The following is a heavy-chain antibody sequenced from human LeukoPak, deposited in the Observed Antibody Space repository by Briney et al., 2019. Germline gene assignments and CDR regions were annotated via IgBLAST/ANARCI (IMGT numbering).Heavy chain of an antibody. Sequence: GGSLRLSCAASGFTVSTNHMSWVRQAPGKGLEWVSVIYSGGDIYYADSVKGRFTISRDNSKNTLYLQIHSLRAEDTAVYYCARLLWGTWYFDLWGRGTLVTVSS. D-gene: IGHD7-27*01. CDR2: IYSGGDI. CDR3: ARLLWGTWYFDL. J-gene: IGHJ2*01. CDR1: GFTVSTNH. V-gene: IGHV3-53*01.